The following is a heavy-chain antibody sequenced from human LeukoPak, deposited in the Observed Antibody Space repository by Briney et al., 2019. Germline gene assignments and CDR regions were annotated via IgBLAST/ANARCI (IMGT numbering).Heavy chain of an antibody. Sequence: PGGSLRLSCAASGFTFSNYNINWARQAPGKGLEWVSSISSGSTYIYYADSVKGRFTISRDNAKNSLYLQMNSLRAEDTAVYYCAREGSDAFDIWGQGTMVTVSS. CDR3: AREGSDAFDI. V-gene: IGHV3-21*01. CDR2: ISSGSTYI. CDR1: GFTFSNYN. J-gene: IGHJ3*02.